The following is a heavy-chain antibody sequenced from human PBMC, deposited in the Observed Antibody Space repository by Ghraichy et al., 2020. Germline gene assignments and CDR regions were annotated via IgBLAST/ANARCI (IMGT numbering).Heavy chain of an antibody. J-gene: IGHJ4*02. CDR3: SREREGRGSYYFDY. CDR2: ISSSSSYI. D-gene: IGHD1-26*01. V-gene: IGHV3-21*01. CDR1: GFTFSSYS. Sequence: GGSLRLSCAASGFTFSSYSMNWIRQAPGKGLEWVSSISSSSSYIYYADSVKGRSTISRDNAKNSLYLQMNSLRAEDTAVYYCSREREGRGSYYFDYWGQGTLVTVSS.